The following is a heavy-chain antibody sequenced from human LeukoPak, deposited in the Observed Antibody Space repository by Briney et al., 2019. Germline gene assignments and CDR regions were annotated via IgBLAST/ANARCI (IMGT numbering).Heavy chain of an antibody. CDR1: GGSISSGGYY. Sequence: SQTLSLTCTVSGGSISSGGYYWSWIRQHPGKGLEWIGYIYYSGSTYYNPSLKSRVTISVDTSKNQFSLKLSSVTAADTAVYYCAGGSYYVENWFDPWGQGTLVTVSS. D-gene: IGHD1-26*01. J-gene: IGHJ5*02. V-gene: IGHV4-31*03. CDR3: AGGSYYVENWFDP. CDR2: IYYSGST.